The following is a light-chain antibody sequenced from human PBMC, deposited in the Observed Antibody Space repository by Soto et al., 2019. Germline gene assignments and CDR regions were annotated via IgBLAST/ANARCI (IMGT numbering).Light chain of an antibody. CDR3: SLYTNSSTRV. J-gene: IGLJ1*01. CDR1: SSDVGAYDY. CDR2: EVS. Sequence: QSALTQAASVSGSPGQSISISCTGTSSDVGAYDYVSWYQQHPDKAPKLMIYEVSHRPSGVSNRFYGSKSVNTATLTISGLQAEDEADYYCSLYTNSSTRVFGTGTKLTVL. V-gene: IGLV2-14*03.